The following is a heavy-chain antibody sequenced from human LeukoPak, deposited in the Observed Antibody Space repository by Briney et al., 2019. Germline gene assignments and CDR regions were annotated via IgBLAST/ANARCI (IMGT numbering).Heavy chain of an antibody. J-gene: IGHJ4*02. V-gene: IGHV3-23*01. CDR1: GFTFSNKA. CDR2: ITQSGESS. Sequence: AGGSLRLSCVASGFTFSNKAMSWVRQAPGMGLEWVTSITQSGESSGYADSVKGRFTISRDNSKNTLFLQMDSLRVEDTAIYYCARESGGDWGYFDDWGQGTLVTVSS. CDR3: ARESGGDWGYFDD. D-gene: IGHD2-21*02.